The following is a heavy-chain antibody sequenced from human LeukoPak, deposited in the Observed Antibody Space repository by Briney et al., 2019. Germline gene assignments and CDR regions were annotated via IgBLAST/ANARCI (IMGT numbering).Heavy chain of an antibody. Sequence: SETLSLTCAVYGGSFSGYYWSWIRQPPGKGLEWIGEINHSGSTNYNPSHKSRVTISVDTSKNQFSLKLSSVTAADTAVYYCARGSSRKQWLVGRAYCYGMDVWGKGTTVTVSS. J-gene: IGHJ6*04. CDR1: GGSFSGYY. CDR2: INHSGST. CDR3: ARGSSRKQWLVGRAYCYGMDV. V-gene: IGHV4-34*01. D-gene: IGHD6-19*01.